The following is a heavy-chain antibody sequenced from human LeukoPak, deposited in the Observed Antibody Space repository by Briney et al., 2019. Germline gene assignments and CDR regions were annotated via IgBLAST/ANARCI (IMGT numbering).Heavy chain of an antibody. J-gene: IGHJ4*02. CDR1: EGPFNSYA. CDR2: VIPLFGTT. D-gene: IGHD2-15*01. V-gene: IGHV1-69*06. CDR3: ARAPRSVVVVAASPHLDY. Sequence: SVKVSCKASEGPFNSYAISWVRQAPGQGLEWMGGVIPLFGTTSYAQKFQGRITITADKSTTTVYMEMSGLRPEDTAMYYCARAPRSVVVVAASPHLDYWGQGTLVTVSS.